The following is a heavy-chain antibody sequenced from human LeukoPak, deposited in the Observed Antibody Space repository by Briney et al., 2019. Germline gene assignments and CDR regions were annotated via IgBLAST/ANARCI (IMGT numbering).Heavy chain of an antibody. J-gene: IGHJ4*02. D-gene: IGHD3-10*01. CDR2: ISHIGSAI. CDR1: GFSFGAYE. CDR3: ARDHMSF. V-gene: IGHV3-48*03. Sequence: QTGGSLRLSCEVSGFSFGAYEMNWVRQAPGKGLEWVSLISHIGSAINYADSVKGRFVISRDNAKNSLFLPMSSLRVEDTATYYCARDHMSFWGQGTLVTVSS.